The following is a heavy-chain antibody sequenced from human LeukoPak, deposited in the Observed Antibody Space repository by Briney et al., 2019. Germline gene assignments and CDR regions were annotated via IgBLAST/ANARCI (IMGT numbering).Heavy chain of an antibody. CDR1: GGSISSYY. CDR3: ARLYGELWYWFDP. V-gene: IGHV4-59*08. Sequence: SEALSLPCTVSGGSISSYYWSWIRQPPGKGLEWIGYIYYSGSTNYKPSLKSRVTMSVDTSKNHFSLKLSCVTAADTAVYYCARLYGELWYWFDPWGQGTLVTVSS. J-gene: IGHJ5*02. CDR2: IYYSGST. D-gene: IGHD4-17*01.